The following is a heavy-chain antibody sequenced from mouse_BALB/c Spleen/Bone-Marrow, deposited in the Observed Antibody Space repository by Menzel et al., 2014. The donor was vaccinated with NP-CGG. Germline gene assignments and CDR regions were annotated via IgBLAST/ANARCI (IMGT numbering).Heavy chain of an antibody. Sequence: EVKLVESGPELVKPGASVKMSCKASGYTFTSYVMHWVKQKPGQGLEGIGYIIPYNDDTNYNEKFKGKATLTLDKSSSTAYMELSSLSSEDSAVYYCARHYYEYDGVTDYWGQGTSVTVSS. V-gene: IGHV1-14*01. CDR1: GYTFTSYV. J-gene: IGHJ4*01. CDR3: ARHYYEYDGVTDY. D-gene: IGHD2-4*01. CDR2: IIPYNDDT.